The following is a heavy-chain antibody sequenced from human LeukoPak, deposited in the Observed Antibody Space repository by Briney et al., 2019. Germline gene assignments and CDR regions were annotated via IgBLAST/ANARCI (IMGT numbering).Heavy chain of an antibody. CDR2: INPSGGST. Sequence: ASVKVSCKASGYPFTSYYMHWVRQAPGQGLEWMGIINPSGGSTSYAQKFQGRVTMTRDPSTSTVYMELSSLRSDDTAVYYCARGVADGSGSYLRVYFDYWGQGTLVTVSS. CDR1: GYPFTSYY. D-gene: IGHD3-10*01. J-gene: IGHJ4*02. CDR3: ARGVADGSGSYLRVYFDY. V-gene: IGHV1-46*01.